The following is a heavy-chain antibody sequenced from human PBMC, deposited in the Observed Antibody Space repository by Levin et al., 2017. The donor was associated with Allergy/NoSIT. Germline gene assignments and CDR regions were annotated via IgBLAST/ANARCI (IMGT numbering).Heavy chain of an antibody. CDR2: IKYDGSEK. CDR1: GFTFSTYW. CDR3: ARGRYSSSWLDS. J-gene: IGHJ4*02. Sequence: GESLKISCAASGFTFSTYWMTWVRQAPGKGLEWVANIKYDGSEKYYVDSVKGRFTISRDNAKNSLSLQMNSLRAEDTAVYYCARGRYSSSWLDSWGQGTLVTVSS. V-gene: IGHV3-7*04. D-gene: IGHD6-13*01.